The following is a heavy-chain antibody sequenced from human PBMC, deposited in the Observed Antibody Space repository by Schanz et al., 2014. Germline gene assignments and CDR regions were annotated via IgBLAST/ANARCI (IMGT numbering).Heavy chain of an antibody. CDR1: GFIFSSYG. V-gene: IGHV3-33*01. CDR2: IWNNGVTK. Sequence: QVQLVESGGGVVQPGRSLRLSCAASGFIFSSYGLHWVRQAPGKGLEWVAVIWNNGVTKYYADSVRGRFTISRDNSKNTLYLQMNSLRAEDTAVYYCASPSGYSDYGTYFDFWGQGALVTVSS. D-gene: IGHD5-12*01. CDR3: ASPSGYSDYGTYFDF. J-gene: IGHJ4*02.